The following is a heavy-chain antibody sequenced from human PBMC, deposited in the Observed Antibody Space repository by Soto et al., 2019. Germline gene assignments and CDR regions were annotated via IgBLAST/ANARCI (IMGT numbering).Heavy chain of an antibody. V-gene: IGHV3-30*03. J-gene: IGHJ6*02. CDR2: ISYDENNK. CDR3: ARSTTWAPNYYYYALDV. Sequence: QVQLVESGGGVVQPGRSLRLSCAASGFIFSSYGMHWVRQAPGKGLEWVAVISYDENNKHYADSVKGRFTISRDNSKNTLYLKMNSLRVEYTAVYYCARSTTWAPNYYYYALDVWGQGTTVTVSS. D-gene: IGHD1-1*01. CDR1: GFIFSSYG.